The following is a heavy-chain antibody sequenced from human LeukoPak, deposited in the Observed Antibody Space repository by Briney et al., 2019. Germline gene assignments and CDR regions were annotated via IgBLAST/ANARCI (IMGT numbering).Heavy chain of an antibody. CDR2: IYHSGRT. CDR3: ARDQTSKGDAFDI. Sequence: PSETLSLTCTVSGYSISSGYYWGWIRQPPGKGLEWIGSIYHSGRTFYNPSLKSRVTISVDTSKNQFSLKLSSVTAADTAVYYCARDQTSKGDAFDIWGQGTMVTVSS. V-gene: IGHV4-38-2*02. CDR1: GYSISSGYY. J-gene: IGHJ3*02.